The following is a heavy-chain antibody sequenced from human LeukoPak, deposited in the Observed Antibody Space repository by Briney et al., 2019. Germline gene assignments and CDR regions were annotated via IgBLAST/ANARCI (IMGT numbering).Heavy chain of an antibody. Sequence: GASVKVSCKASGYTFTDYYMHWVRQAPGQGFEWMGWINPNSGGTNYAQKFQDRVTMTRDTSITTAYMELSRLKSDDTAVYYCARVWATGAVAGIRAFDYWGQGTLVTVSS. CDR1: GYTFTDYY. D-gene: IGHD6-19*01. CDR2: INPNSGGT. V-gene: IGHV1-2*02. J-gene: IGHJ4*02. CDR3: ARVWATGAVAGIRAFDY.